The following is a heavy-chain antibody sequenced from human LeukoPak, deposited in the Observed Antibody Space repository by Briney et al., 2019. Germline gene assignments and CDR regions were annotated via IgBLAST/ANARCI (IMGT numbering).Heavy chain of an antibody. J-gene: IGHJ6*03. Sequence: GGSLRLSWAASGFTVSSNYMSWVRQAPGKGLEWVSVIYSGGSTYYADSVKGRFTISRDNSKNTLYLQMNSLRAEDTAVYYCARDGRGIAAAGTYYYYYMDVWGKGTTVTVSS. CDR3: ARDGRGIAAAGTYYYYYMDV. CDR2: IYSGGST. V-gene: IGHV3-53*01. CDR1: GFTVSSNY. D-gene: IGHD6-13*01.